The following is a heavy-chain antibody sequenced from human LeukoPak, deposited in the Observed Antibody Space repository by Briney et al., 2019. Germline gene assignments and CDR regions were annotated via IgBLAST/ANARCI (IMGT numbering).Heavy chain of an antibody. Sequence: ASETLSLTCAVSGGSISSGGYSWSWIRQPPGKGLEWIGYIYHSGSTYYNPSLKSRVTISVDTSKNQFSLKLSSVTAADTAVYYCARGYQYYDFWSGYYDIDAFDIWGQGTMVTVSS. V-gene: IGHV4-30-2*01. D-gene: IGHD3-3*01. CDR2: IYHSGST. CDR1: GGSISSGGYS. CDR3: ARGYQYYDFWSGYYDIDAFDI. J-gene: IGHJ3*02.